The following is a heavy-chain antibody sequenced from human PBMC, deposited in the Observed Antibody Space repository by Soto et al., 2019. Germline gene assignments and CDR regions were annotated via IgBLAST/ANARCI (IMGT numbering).Heavy chain of an antibody. CDR3: AREVRDTAMVSYYYYYGMDV. Sequence: PGGSLRLSCAASGFTFSSYSMNWVRQAPGKGLEWVSYISSSSTIYYADSVKGRFTISRDNAKNSLYLQMNSLRDEDTAVYYCAREVRDTAMVSYYYYYGMDVWGRGTTVTVSS. J-gene: IGHJ6*02. V-gene: IGHV3-48*02. D-gene: IGHD5-18*01. CDR1: GFTFSSYS. CDR2: ISSSSTI.